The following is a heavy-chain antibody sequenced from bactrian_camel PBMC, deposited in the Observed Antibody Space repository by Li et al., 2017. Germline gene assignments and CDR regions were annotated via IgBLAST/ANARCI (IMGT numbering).Heavy chain of an antibody. CDR3: AAADECYGLGKVGDF. CDR2: VLTCGSTP. J-gene: IGHJ4*01. D-gene: IGHD5*01. V-gene: IGHV3S54*01. CDR1: GNTYHIYC. Sequence: HVQLVESGGGSVQAGGSLRLSCTASGNTYHIYCMGWFRQSPGKEREGVANVLTCGSTPYLADSVKGRFTVSFDNAKNTIYLQMKSLKVEDTATYYCAAADECYGLGKVGDFWGQGTQVTVS.